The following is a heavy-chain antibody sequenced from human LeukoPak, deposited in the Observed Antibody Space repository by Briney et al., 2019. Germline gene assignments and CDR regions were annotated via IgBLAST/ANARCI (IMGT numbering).Heavy chain of an antibody. CDR3: ARSYNSLGYFYYGMDV. Sequence: SETLSLTCTVSGGSISSGGYYWSWIRQHPGKGLEWIGYIYYSGSTYYNPSLKSRVTISLDTSMNQFSLKLSSVTAADTAVYFCARSYNSLGYFYYGMDVWGQGTTVTVSS. V-gene: IGHV4-61*08. J-gene: IGHJ6*02. CDR1: GGSISSGGYY. D-gene: IGHD1-1*01. CDR2: IYYSGST.